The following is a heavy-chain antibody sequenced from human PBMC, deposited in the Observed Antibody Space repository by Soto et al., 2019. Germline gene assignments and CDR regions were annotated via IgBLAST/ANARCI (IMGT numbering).Heavy chain of an antibody. D-gene: IGHD3-10*01. CDR1: GGTISSGDYY. Sequence: SETMSLTSTVSGGTISSGDYYWSRNHKPPGKGLEWIGYIYYSGSTYYNPSLKSRVTISVDTSKNQFSLKLSSVTAADTAVYYCARWWFGEFFDYWGQGTLVTVSS. V-gene: IGHV4-30-4*01. CDR2: IYYSGST. J-gene: IGHJ4*02. CDR3: ARWWFGEFFDY.